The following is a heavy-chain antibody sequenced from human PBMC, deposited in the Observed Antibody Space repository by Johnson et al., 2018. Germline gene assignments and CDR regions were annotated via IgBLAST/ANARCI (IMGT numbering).Heavy chain of an antibody. V-gene: IGHV4-59*01. Sequence: QVQLQESGPGLVKPSETLSLTCTFSGGSISSYYWSWIRQPPGKGLEWIGYIYYSGSTHSTPSLKSRVTISVDTSKNQFPLKLSSVTAADTAVYYCARDSNSGPFYYYYYMDVWGKGTTVTVSS. CDR2: IYYSGST. CDR3: ARDSNSGPFYYYYYMDV. J-gene: IGHJ6*03. D-gene: IGHD3-10*01. CDR1: GGSISSYY.